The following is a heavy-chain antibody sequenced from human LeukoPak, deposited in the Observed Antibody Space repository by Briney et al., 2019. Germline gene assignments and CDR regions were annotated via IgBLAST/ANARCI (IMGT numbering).Heavy chain of an antibody. J-gene: IGHJ4*02. V-gene: IGHV3-33*01. CDR3: ARGPLAAGLFD. CDR2: IWYDGSNK. D-gene: IGHD6-13*01. Sequence: GGSLRLSCAASGFTFSSYGMHWVRQAPGKGLEWVAVIWYDGSNKYYADSVKGRFTISRDNSKNTLYLQMNSLRAEDTAVYYCARGPLAAGLFDWGQGTLVTVSS. CDR1: GFTFSSYG.